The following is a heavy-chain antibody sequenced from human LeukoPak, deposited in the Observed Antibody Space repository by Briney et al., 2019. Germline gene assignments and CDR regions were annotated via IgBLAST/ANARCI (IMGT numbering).Heavy chain of an antibody. D-gene: IGHD3-10*01. V-gene: IGHV3-30*18. CDR2: ISFDGSNK. Sequence: GGSLRRTCAASRFTFSSYGMHWVRQAPGDGLEGVAFISFDGSNKYYADYVKGRFTISRDKSENTVYLQMNSLRAADTAVYYCAKSSASGNYSYYGMDVWGQGTTVTLSS. CDR1: RFTFSSYG. CDR3: AKSSASGNYSYYGMDV. J-gene: IGHJ6*02.